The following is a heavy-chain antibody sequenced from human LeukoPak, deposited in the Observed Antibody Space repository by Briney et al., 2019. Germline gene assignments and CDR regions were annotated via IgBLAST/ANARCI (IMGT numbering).Heavy chain of an antibody. J-gene: IGHJ4*02. V-gene: IGHV3-53*01. CDR3: TRDLGLEWLDFGGY. CDR1: GFNVSSNY. D-gene: IGHD3-3*01. CDR2: IYSGGTT. Sequence: PGGSLRLTCAVSGFNVSSNYISWVRQAPGKGLEWVSVIYSGGTTYYADSVKGRFTISRHNSKNTVYLQTNSVRAEDTAVYYCTRDLGLEWLDFGGYWGQGTLVIVSS.